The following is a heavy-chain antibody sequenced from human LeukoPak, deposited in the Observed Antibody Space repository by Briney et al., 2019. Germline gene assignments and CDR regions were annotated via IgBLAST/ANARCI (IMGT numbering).Heavy chain of an antibody. D-gene: IGHD3-22*01. CDR2: ISSSGSTI. CDR1: GFTFSSYE. J-gene: IGHJ4*02. V-gene: IGHV3-48*03. Sequence: GGSLRLSCAASGFTFSSYEMNWVRQAPGKGLEWVSYISSSGSTIYYADSVRGRFTISRDNAKNSLYLQMNSLRAEDTAVYYCARAHYYDSSGLDFWGQGTLVTVSS. CDR3: ARAHYYDSSGLDF.